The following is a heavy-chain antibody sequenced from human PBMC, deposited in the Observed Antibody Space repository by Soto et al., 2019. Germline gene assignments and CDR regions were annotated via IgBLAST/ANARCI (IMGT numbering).Heavy chain of an antibody. D-gene: IGHD4-17*01. V-gene: IGHV4-30-4*01. J-gene: IGHJ6*02. CDR2: IFYSGTT. CDR1: CGSISSGNYY. CDR3: ARATTVVSDV. Sequence: QVQLQESGPGLVKPSQTLSLTCTVSCGSISSGNYYWSWIRQPPGKGLEWIGYIFYSGTTYYNPSLKTRVTTSVDPSKNLFPLKLRSVTAADMAVYYCARATTVVSDVWGQWMTVNVSS.